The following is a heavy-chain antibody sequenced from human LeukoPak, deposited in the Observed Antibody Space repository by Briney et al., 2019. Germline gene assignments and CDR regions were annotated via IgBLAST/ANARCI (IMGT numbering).Heavy chain of an antibody. CDR1: GGSIRSYY. V-gene: IGHV4-59*08. CDR3: ARHAAVEGSSGWSPLWWFDP. CDR2: MHHSGST. J-gene: IGHJ5*02. Sequence: PSEALSLTCTVSGGSIRSYYWSWIRQPPGKGLEWIGYMHHSGSTKHNPYLKSRVTISVDTSKSQFSLKLSSVTAADTAVYYCARHAAVEGSSGWSPLWWFDPWGQGTLVTVSS. D-gene: IGHD6-19*01.